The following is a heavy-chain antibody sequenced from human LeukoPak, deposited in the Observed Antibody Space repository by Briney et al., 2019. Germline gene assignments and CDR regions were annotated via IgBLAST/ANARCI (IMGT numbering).Heavy chain of an antibody. Sequence: ASVKVSCKASGYTFTSYGISWVRQAPGQGLEWMGWISAYNGNTNYAQKLQGRVTMTTDTSTSTAYMELRSLRSDDTAVYYCARADTVRLGELSHFDYWGQGTLVTVSS. CDR2: ISAYNGNT. CDR1: GYTFTSYG. J-gene: IGHJ4*02. V-gene: IGHV1-18*01. D-gene: IGHD3-16*02. CDR3: ARADTVRLGELSHFDY.